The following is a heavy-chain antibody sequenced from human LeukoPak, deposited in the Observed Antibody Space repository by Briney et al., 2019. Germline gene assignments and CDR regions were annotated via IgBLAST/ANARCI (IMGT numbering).Heavy chain of an antibody. Sequence: PGGSLRLSCAASGFTFSSYWMSWVRQAPGKGLEWVANIKQDGSEKYYVDSVKGRFTTSRDNAKNSLYLQMNSLRAEDTAVYYCASLLYDILTAQSAFDIWGQGTMVTVSS. CDR1: GFTFSSYW. J-gene: IGHJ3*02. V-gene: IGHV3-7*01. CDR3: ASLLYDILTAQSAFDI. D-gene: IGHD3-9*01. CDR2: IKQDGSEK.